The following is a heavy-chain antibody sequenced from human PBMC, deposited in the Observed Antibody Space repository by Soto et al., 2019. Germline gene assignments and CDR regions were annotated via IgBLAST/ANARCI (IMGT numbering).Heavy chain of an antibody. Sequence: QVQLVESGGGVVQPGTSLRLSCAASGFTFSGHGMHWVRQAPGKGLEWMAVIWYDGSKKYYGDSVKGRFTISRDNSKNTLFLQMNSLRVEDTAVYYCAIGRGGDYGANCGYEDYWGHAPLVPVSS. CDR3: AIGRGGDYGANCGYEDY. D-gene: IGHD4-17*01. CDR2: IWYDGSKK. V-gene: IGHV3-33*01. CDR1: GFTFSGHG. J-gene: IGHJ4*01.